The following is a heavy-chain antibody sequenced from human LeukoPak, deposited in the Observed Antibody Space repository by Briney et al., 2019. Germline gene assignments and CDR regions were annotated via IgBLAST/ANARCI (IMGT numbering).Heavy chain of an antibody. CDR1: GGSISSYY. J-gene: IGHJ4*02. CDR3: ARSSGAYRSFDY. Sequence: SETLSLTCTVSGGSISSYYWSWIRQPPGKGLEWIGYVYYSGTTDYNPSLKSRVTISVSTSNNQFSLRVSSVTAADTAVYYCARSSGAYRSFDYWGQGTLVPVSS. V-gene: IGHV4-59*01. CDR2: VYYSGTT. D-gene: IGHD1-26*01.